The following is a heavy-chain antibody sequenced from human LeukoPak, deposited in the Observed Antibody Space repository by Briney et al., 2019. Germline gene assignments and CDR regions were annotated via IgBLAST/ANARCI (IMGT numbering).Heavy chain of an antibody. CDR2: IYHSGST. J-gene: IGHJ2*01. D-gene: IGHD5-24*01. V-gene: IGHV4-30-2*01. CDR1: GGSISSGGYS. CDR3: ASRRDGYKYWYFDP. Sequence: PSQTLSLTCAVSGGSISSGGYSWSWIRRPPGKGLEWIGYIYHSGSTYYNPSLKSRVTISVDRSKNQFSLKLSSVTAADTAVYYCASRRDGYKYWYFDPWGRGTLVTVSS.